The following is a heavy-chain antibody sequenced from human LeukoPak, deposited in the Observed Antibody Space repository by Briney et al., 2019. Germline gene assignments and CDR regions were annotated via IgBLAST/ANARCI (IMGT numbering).Heavy chain of an antibody. CDR3: AAGGDSSGYYPFDY. CDR2: IVVGSGNT. CDR1: GFTFTSSA. D-gene: IGHD3-22*01. J-gene: IGHJ4*02. V-gene: IGHV1-58*01. Sequence: ASVKVSCKASGFTFTSSAVQWVRQARGQRFEWIGWIVVGSGNTNYAQKFQERVTITRDMSTSTAYMELSSLRSEDTAVYYCAAGGDSSGYYPFDYWGQGTLVTVSS.